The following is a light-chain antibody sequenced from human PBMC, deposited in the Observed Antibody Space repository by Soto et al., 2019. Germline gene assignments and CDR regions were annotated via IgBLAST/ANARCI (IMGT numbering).Light chain of an antibody. J-gene: IGLJ3*02. V-gene: IGLV2-11*01. CDR1: SSDVGGYNY. CDR2: DVS. Sequence: QSVLTQPRSVSGSPGQSVTISCTGTSSDVGGYNYVSWYQQHPGKAPKLMICDVSKRPSGVPDRFSGSKSGNTASLTISGLRAEDEADYYCCSYAGSHTWVFGGGTKLTVL. CDR3: CSYAGSHTWV.